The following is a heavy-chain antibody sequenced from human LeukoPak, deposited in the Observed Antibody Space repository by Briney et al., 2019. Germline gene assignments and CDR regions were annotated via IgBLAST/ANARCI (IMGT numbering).Heavy chain of an antibody. D-gene: IGHD6-6*01. Sequence: ASVKVSCKASGYTFTSYDINWVRQATGQGLEWMGWMNPNSGNTGYAQKFQGRVTLTWDTSTSTVYMELSSLRFEDTAVYYCASLSTSSRGYWGQGTLVTVSS. V-gene: IGHV1-8*02. J-gene: IGHJ4*02. CDR3: ASLSTSSRGY. CDR1: GYTFTSYD. CDR2: MNPNSGNT.